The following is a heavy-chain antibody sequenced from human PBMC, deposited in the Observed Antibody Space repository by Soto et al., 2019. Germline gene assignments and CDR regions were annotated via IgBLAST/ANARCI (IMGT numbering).Heavy chain of an antibody. V-gene: IGHV3-23*01. D-gene: IGHD4-17*01. CDR1: EFTFSNYA. Sequence: EVQLLESGGGLVQPGGSLRLSCTASEFTFSNYAMSWVRQAPGKGLEWVSAISASGAATYYVDSVKGRFTISRDNSKNTLYVQMNSLRAEDTAVYYCARGCDYGDYERFPSYNWFDPWGQGTLVTVSS. CDR2: ISASGAAT. CDR3: ARGCDYGDYERFPSYNWFDP. J-gene: IGHJ5*02.